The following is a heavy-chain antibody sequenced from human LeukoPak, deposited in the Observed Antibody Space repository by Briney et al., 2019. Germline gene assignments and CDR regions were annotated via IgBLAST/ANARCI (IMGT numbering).Heavy chain of an antibody. D-gene: IGHD2-15*01. CDR1: GLTVSSNC. Sequence: PGGSLRLSCAASGLTVSSNCMSWVRQAPGKGLEWVSSIYIDGSIYYADSVKGRLTISRDNSKNTLYLQMNSLRAEDTAVYYCAKLLGYCSGGSCSGTLDYWGQGTLVTVSS. J-gene: IGHJ4*02. V-gene: IGHV3-66*04. CDR3: AKLLGYCSGGSCSGTLDY. CDR2: IYIDGSI.